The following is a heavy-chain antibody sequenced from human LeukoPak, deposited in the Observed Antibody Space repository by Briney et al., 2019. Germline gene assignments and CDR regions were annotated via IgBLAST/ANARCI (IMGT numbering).Heavy chain of an antibody. CDR3: ARDAVSCSSTSCYGTGDNWFDP. D-gene: IGHD2-2*01. CDR1: GYTFTGYY. Sequence: GASVKVSCKASGYTFTGYYMHWVRQAPGQGLEWMGWINPNSGGTNYAQKFQGRVTMTRDTSISTAYMELSRLRSDDTAVYYCARDAVSCSSTSCYGTGDNWFDPWGQGTLVTVSS. J-gene: IGHJ5*02. V-gene: IGHV1-2*02. CDR2: INPNSGGT.